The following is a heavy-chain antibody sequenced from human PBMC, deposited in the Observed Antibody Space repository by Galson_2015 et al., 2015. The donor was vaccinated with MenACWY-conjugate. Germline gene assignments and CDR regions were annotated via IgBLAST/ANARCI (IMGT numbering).Heavy chain of an antibody. V-gene: IGHV3-74*01. CDR1: GFTFSSYW. D-gene: IGHD6-13*01. CDR2: INTDGTTT. J-gene: IGHJ5*02. Sequence: SLRLSCAASGFTFSSYWLHWVRQAPGKGLVWVSRINTDGTTTNYADFVEGRFTISRDNGKNTAFLQMNSLRAKDTAVYYCARGGQGLEAAEDNWFDPWGQGTLVTISS. CDR3: ARGGQGLEAAEDNWFDP.